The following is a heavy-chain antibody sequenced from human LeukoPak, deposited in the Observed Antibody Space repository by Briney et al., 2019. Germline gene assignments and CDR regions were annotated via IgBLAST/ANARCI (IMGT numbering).Heavy chain of an antibody. V-gene: IGHV1-18*01. J-gene: IGHJ4*02. CDR1: GYSSTNYG. CDR3: ARDLSSGSDY. Sequence: ASVKVSCKASGYSSTNYGISWVRQAPGQGLEWMGWIHIYRGNTNYAQKFQGRVTMTRDMSTSTVYMELSSLRSEDTAVYYCARDLSSGSDYWGQGTLVTVSS. CDR2: IHIYRGNT. D-gene: IGHD6-19*01.